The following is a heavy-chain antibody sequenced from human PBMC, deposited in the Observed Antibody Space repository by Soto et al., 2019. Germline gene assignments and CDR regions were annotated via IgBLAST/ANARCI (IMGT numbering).Heavy chain of an antibody. CDR1: GDSVSSNSAA. CDR3: ARDRDPYCSSISCYVFDY. J-gene: IGHJ4*02. CDR2: TYYRSKWYN. Sequence: SQTLSLTCAISGDSVSSNSAAWNWIRQSPSRGLEWLGRTYYRSKWYNDYAVSVKTRITINPDTSKNQFSLQLSSVTPDDTAVYYCARDRDPYCSSISCYVFDYWGQGILVTVS. V-gene: IGHV6-1*01. D-gene: IGHD2-2*01.